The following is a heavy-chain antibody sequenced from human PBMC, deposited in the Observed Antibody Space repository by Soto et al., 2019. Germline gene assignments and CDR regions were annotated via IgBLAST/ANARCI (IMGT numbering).Heavy chain of an antibody. J-gene: IGHJ4*02. V-gene: IGHV4-4*02. D-gene: IGHD5-12*01. CDR3: ARRIVATETFDY. Sequence: PSETLSLTCAVSSGSIDNVYWWSWVRQSPGKGLEWIGETSHDGVTNYNPSLEGRVTISIDKSKNQFSLTVTSVTAADTAVYYCARRIVATETFDYWGQGTLVTVSS. CDR1: SGSIDNVYW. CDR2: TSHDGVT.